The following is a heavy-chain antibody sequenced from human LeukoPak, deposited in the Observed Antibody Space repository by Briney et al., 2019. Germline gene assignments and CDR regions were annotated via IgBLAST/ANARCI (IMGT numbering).Heavy chain of an antibody. Sequence: SETLSLTCTVSGGSISSYYWTWIRQSPGKRLEWIGYRYSSGSANYNPSLGSRVTISIDASKNQFSLKLSSVTAADTAVYYCAREAYYDSSFVDYWGQGTLVTVSS. V-gene: IGHV4-59*12. CDR1: GGSISSYY. J-gene: IGHJ4*02. D-gene: IGHD3-22*01. CDR3: AREAYYDSSFVDY. CDR2: RYSSGSA.